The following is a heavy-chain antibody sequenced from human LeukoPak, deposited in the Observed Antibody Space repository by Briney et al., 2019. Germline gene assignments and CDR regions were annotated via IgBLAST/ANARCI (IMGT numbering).Heavy chain of an antibody. Sequence: GGSLRLSCAASGFTVSSNYMSWVRQAPGKGLEWVSVIYSGGSTYYADSVKGRFTISRDNSKNTLYLQVNSLRAEDTAVYYCARHYSRRGFFDYWGQGTLVTVS. D-gene: IGHD1-1*01. J-gene: IGHJ4*02. CDR3: ARHYSRRGFFDY. CDR2: IYSGGST. CDR1: GFTVSSNY. V-gene: IGHV3-53*01.